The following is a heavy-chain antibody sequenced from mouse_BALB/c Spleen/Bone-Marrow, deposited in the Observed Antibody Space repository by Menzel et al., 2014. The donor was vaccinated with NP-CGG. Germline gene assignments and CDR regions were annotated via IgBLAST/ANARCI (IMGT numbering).Heavy chain of an antibody. CDR1: GYTFXEYT. D-gene: IGHD2-1*01. V-gene: IGHV1-18*01. J-gene: IGHJ2*01. Sequence: EVQLQQSGPDLVKPGASVKISCKTSGYTFXEYTMHWVRQCHGKSLEWIGGINPNNGGTTYNQKFKGKATLTVDKSSSTAYMELRSLTSEVSAVYYCAALYGIVFDYWGQGTTLTVSS. CDR3: AALYGIVFDY. CDR2: INPNNGGT.